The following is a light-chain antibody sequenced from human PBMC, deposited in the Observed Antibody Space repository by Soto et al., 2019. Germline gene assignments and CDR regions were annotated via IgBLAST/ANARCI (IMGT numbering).Light chain of an antibody. Sequence: QSALTQPASLSGSPGQSITISCTGTSGDFGTYDLVSWYQLHPGNAPRLIIYEDSKRPSGISNRFSGSRSANAASLTISGLQAEDEADYYCCSYAGSLLFGGGTKLTVL. V-gene: IGLV2-23*01. CDR3: CSYAGSLL. CDR2: EDS. J-gene: IGLJ2*01. CDR1: SGDFGTYDL.